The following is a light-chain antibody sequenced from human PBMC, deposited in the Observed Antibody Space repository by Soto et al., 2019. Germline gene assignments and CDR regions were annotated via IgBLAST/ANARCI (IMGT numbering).Light chain of an antibody. Sequence: EMVMTQSPAILSVSPGESATLSCRASQSVDSNSLAWYQQHPGQPPRLLIYGISTRATGIPARFSGSGSGTEFSLTISSLQSEDFAVYYCQQYSKWPITFGQGTRLEIK. CDR1: QSVDSN. CDR3: QQYSKWPIT. V-gene: IGKV3-15*01. CDR2: GIS. J-gene: IGKJ5*01.